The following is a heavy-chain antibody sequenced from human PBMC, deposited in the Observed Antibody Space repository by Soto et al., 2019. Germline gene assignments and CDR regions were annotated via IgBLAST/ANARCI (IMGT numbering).Heavy chain of an antibody. CDR1: GGSISSGDYY. J-gene: IGHJ4*02. V-gene: IGHV4-30-4*01. Sequence: QVQLQESGPGLVKPSQTLSLTCTVSGGSISSGDYYWSWIRQPPGKGLEWIGYIYYSGSTYYNPSLKSRVTISVDTSKNQFSLKLSSVTAADTAVYYCARGRGVDTAMVEIDYWGQGTLVTVSS. CDR3: ARGRGVDTAMVEIDY. CDR2: IYYSGST. D-gene: IGHD5-18*01.